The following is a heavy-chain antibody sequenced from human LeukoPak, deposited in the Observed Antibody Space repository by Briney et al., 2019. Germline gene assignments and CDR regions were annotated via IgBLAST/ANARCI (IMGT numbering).Heavy chain of an antibody. CDR3: AKDSRTMVRGGFVNWFDP. D-gene: IGHD3-10*01. V-gene: IGHV3-30*18. Sequence: GGSLRLSCAASGFTFSSYGMHWVRQAPGKGLEWVAVISYDGSNKYYADSVKGRFTISRDNSKNTLYLQMNSLRAEDTAVYYCAKDSRTMVRGGFVNWFDPWGQGTLVTVSS. CDR2: ISYDGSNK. J-gene: IGHJ5*02. CDR1: GFTFSSYG.